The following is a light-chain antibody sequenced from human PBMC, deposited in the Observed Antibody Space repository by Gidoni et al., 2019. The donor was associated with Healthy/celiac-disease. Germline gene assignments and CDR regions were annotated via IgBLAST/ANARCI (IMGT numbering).Light chain of an antibody. J-gene: IGKJ4*01. CDR2: AAS. V-gene: IGKV1-9*01. CDR1: KGISSY. CDR3: QQLNSYPLT. Sequence: DIQLTQSPSFLSASAGDRVTITCRASKGISSYLAWYQQKPGKAPKLLIYAASTLQSGVPSRFSGSGSGTEFTLTISSLQPEDFATYYCQQLNSYPLTFGGGTKVEIK.